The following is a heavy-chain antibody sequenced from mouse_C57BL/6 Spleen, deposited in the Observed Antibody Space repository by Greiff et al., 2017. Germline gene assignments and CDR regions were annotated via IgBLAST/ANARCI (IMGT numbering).Heavy chain of an antibody. D-gene: IGHD1-1*01. CDR1: GFTFRDYG. Sequence: EVKLMESGGGLVKPGGSLKLSCAASGFTFRDYGMHWVRQAPEKGLEWVAYISSGSSTIYYADTVKGRFTISRDNAKNTLFLQRTSMRSEDTAMYYCARWDYFFDYWGQGTTLTVSS. V-gene: IGHV5-17*01. CDR2: ISSGSSTI. J-gene: IGHJ2*01. CDR3: ARWDYFFDY.